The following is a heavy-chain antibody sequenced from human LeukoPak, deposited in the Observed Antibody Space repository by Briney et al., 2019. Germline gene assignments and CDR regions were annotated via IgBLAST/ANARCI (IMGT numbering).Heavy chain of an antibody. J-gene: IGHJ4*02. V-gene: IGHV3-23*01. Sequence: GGSLRLSCAASGFTFSSYAMSWVRQAPGKGLEWVSAISGSGGGTYYADSVKGRFAISRDNSKNTLYLQMNSLRAEDTAVYYCAKDVEWELPTGLDYWGQGTLVTVSS. CDR3: AKDVEWELPTGLDY. CDR1: GFTFSSYA. D-gene: IGHD1-26*01. CDR2: ISGSGGGT.